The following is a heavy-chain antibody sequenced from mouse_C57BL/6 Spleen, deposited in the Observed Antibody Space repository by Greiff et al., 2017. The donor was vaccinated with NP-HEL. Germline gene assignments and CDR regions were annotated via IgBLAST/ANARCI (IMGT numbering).Heavy chain of an antibody. V-gene: IGHV5-16*01. CDR2: INYDGSST. CDR1: GFTFSDCY. Sequence: EVKLMESEGGLVQPGSSMKLSCTASGFTFSDCYMAWVRQVPEKGLEWVANINYDGSSTYYLDSLKSRFIISRDNAKNILYLQMSSLKSEDTATYYCARTPRATYAMDYWGQGTSVTVSS. J-gene: IGHJ4*01. CDR3: ARTPRATYAMDY. D-gene: IGHD3-1*01.